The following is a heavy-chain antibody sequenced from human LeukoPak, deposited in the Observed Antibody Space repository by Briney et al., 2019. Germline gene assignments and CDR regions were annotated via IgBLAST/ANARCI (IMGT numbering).Heavy chain of an antibody. CDR3: ARPGIAVAGTAYSDY. Sequence: GGSLRLSCAASGFTFSSYSMNWVRQAPGKGLEWVSSISSSSSYIYYADSVKGRFTISRDNAKNSVYLQLNSLRAEDTAVYYCARPGIAVAGTAYSDYWGQGTLVTVSS. CDR2: ISSSSSYI. D-gene: IGHD6-19*01. V-gene: IGHV3-21*01. J-gene: IGHJ4*02. CDR1: GFTFSSYS.